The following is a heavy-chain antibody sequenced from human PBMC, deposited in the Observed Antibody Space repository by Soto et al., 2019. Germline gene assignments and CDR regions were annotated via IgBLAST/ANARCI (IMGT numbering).Heavy chain of an antibody. Sequence: GASVKVSCKASGYTFTGYYMHWVRQAPGQGLEWMGWINPNSGGTNYAQKFQGWVTMTRDTSISTAYMELSRLRSDDTAVYYCARGDHGHRITIFGVVKRPYYFDYWGQGTLVTVSS. J-gene: IGHJ4*02. V-gene: IGHV1-2*04. CDR2: INPNSGGT. CDR3: ARGDHGHRITIFGVVKRPYYFDY. D-gene: IGHD3-3*01. CDR1: GYTFTGYY.